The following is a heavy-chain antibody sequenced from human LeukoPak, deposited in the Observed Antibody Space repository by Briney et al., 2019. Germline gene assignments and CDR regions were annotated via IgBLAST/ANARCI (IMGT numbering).Heavy chain of an antibody. V-gene: IGHV3-21*01. J-gene: IGHJ4*02. CDR3: ARGIVGATIGLDYLDY. CDR2: ISSSSSYI. CDR1: GFTFRSYS. D-gene: IGHD1-26*01. Sequence: GGSLRLSCAASGFTFRSYSMNWVRQAPGKGLEWVSSISSSSSYIYYAGSVKGRSTISRDNAKNSLYLQMNSLRAEDTAVYYCARGIVGATIGLDYLDYWGQGTLVTVSS.